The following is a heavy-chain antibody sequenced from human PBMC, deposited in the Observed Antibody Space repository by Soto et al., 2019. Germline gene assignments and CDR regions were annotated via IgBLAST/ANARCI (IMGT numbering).Heavy chain of an antibody. CDR1: GGSISSSSYY. D-gene: IGHD3-10*01. Sequence: PSETLSLTCTVSGGSISSSSYYWGWIRQPPGKGLEWIGSIYYSGSTYYNPSLKSRVTISVDTSKNQFSLKLSSVTAADTAVYYCARMVRAVEIDTWGLGNLLTISS. CDR3: ARMVRAVEIDT. V-gene: IGHV4-39*01. CDR2: IYYSGST. J-gene: IGHJ4*02.